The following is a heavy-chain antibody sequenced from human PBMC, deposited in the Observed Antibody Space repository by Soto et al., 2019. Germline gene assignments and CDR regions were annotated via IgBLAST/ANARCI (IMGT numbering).Heavy chain of an antibody. CDR2: ISGSGGST. Sequence: GGSLRLSCAASGFTFSSYAMSWVRQAPGKGLEWVSAISGSGGSTYYADSVKGRFTISRDNSKNTLYLQMNSLRAGETAVYYCAKDAGLYMGCSGGSCYAPSYYFDYWGQGTLVTVSS. J-gene: IGHJ4*02. CDR3: AKDAGLYMGCSGGSCYAPSYYFDY. CDR1: GFTFSSYA. V-gene: IGHV3-23*01. D-gene: IGHD2-15*01.